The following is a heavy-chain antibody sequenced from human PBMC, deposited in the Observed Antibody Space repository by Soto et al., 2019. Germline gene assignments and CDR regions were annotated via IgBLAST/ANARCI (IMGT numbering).Heavy chain of an antibody. CDR2: FDPEDGET. Sequence: ASVKVSCKVSGYTLTELSMHWVRQAPGKGLEWMGGFDPEDGETIYAQKFQGRVTMSVDTSQNQFSLRLISVTAADTAMYFCVRIRYQLPSSVLWLDPWGQGTPVTVSS. CDR3: VRIRYQLPSSVLWLDP. D-gene: IGHD3-16*01. CDR1: GYTLTELS. J-gene: IGHJ5*02. V-gene: IGHV1-24*01.